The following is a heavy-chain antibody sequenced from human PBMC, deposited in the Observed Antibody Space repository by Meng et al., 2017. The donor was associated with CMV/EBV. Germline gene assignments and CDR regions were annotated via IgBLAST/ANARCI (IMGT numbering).Heavy chain of an antibody. Sequence: GSFSGSYWSWIRQPPGKGLEWIGEINHSGSTNYNPSLKSRVTISVDTSKNQFSLKLSSVTAADTAVYYCARKRQGFRGDYVWNWFDPWGQGTLVTVSS. D-gene: IGHD4-17*01. CDR3: ARKRQGFRGDYVWNWFDP. CDR1: GSFSGSY. CDR2: INHSGST. J-gene: IGHJ5*02. V-gene: IGHV4-34*01.